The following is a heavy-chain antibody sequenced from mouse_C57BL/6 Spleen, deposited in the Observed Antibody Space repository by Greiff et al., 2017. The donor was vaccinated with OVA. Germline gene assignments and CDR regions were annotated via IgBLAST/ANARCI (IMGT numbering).Heavy chain of an antibody. Sequence: ESGAELVKPGASVKISCKASGYAFSSYWMNWVKQRPGKGLEWIGQIYPGDGDTNYNGKFKGKATLTADKSSSPAYMQLSSLTSGDSAVYFCARIPIYYYGSSYGGYIDYWGQGTTLTVSS. D-gene: IGHD1-1*01. J-gene: IGHJ2*01. CDR3: ARIPIYYYGSSYGGYIDY. CDR1: GYAFSSYW. CDR2: IYPGDGDT. V-gene: IGHV1-80*01.